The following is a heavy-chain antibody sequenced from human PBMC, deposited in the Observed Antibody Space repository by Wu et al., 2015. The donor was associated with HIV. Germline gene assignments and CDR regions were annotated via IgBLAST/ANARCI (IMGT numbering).Heavy chain of an antibody. CDR1: GYTLTAHF. J-gene: IGHJ6*03. CDR2: INPKSGGT. V-gene: IGHV1-2*02. CDR3: ATEDNTIFGVGYMEV. D-gene: IGHD3-3*01. Sequence: QVQLVQSGAEVKKPGASVKVSCKASGYTLTAHFVHWLRQAPGQGLEWMGWINPKSGGTNYAQKFQGRVTMTRDTSITTAYMEVNRLTVDDTAVYYCATEDNTIFGVGYMEVWGRGTTVTVS.